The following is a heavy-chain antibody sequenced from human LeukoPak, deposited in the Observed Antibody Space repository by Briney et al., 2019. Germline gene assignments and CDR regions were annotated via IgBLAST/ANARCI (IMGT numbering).Heavy chain of an antibody. CDR3: TTLSSQLELGY. J-gene: IGHJ4*02. CDR1: GFTFSNAW. V-gene: IGHV3-15*07. D-gene: IGHD1-7*01. CDR2: IKSKTDGGTT. Sequence: GGSLGLSCAASGFTFSNAWMNWVRQAPGKGLEWVGRIKSKTDGGTTDYAAPVKGRFTISRDDSKNTLYLQMDSLKTEDTAVYYCTTLSSQLELGYWGQGTLVTVSS.